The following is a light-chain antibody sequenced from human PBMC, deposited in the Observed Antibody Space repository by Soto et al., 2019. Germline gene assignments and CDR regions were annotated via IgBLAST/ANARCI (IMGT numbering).Light chain of an antibody. Sequence: EIVLTQSPCALSLSPGDGATLSCSAAQSLSSSYVAWYQQKVGQPPRLLIYGASNRGTGSPDRFSGSWSGTAFTLPISRLEPADFSVYYCRQYGISPSYTFAQGTKVEIK. CDR1: QSLSSSY. V-gene: IGKV3-20*01. CDR3: RQYGISPSYT. CDR2: GAS. J-gene: IGKJ2*01.